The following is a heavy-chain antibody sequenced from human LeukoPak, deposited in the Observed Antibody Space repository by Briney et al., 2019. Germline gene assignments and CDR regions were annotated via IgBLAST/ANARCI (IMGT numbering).Heavy chain of an antibody. CDR1: RFTFSSYE. D-gene: IGHD1-26*01. CDR2: ISSSGSTI. Sequence: GGSLRLSCAASRFTFSSYEMNWVRQATGKGLEWVSYISSSGSTIYYAVSVKGRFTISRDNAKNSLYLQMNSLRAEDTAVYYCARDGWYSGSYSYFQHWGQGTLVTVSS. V-gene: IGHV3-48*03. CDR3: ARDGWYSGSYSYFQH. J-gene: IGHJ1*01.